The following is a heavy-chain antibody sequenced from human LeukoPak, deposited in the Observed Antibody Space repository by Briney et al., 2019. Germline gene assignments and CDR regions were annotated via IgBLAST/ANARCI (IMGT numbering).Heavy chain of an antibody. Sequence: GGSLRLSCAASGCPFNTYAMSWVRQAPGKGLEYISVIRPTGTNTYYASSVKGRFTISRDDSRTTVYLQMSSLRAEDTAIYYCAKLAFYETSAPLRDISFWGQGTLVTVSS. CDR2: IRPTGTNT. J-gene: IGHJ4*02. CDR3: AKLAFYETSAPLRDISF. V-gene: IGHV3-23*01. CDR1: GCPFNTYA. D-gene: IGHD3-3*02.